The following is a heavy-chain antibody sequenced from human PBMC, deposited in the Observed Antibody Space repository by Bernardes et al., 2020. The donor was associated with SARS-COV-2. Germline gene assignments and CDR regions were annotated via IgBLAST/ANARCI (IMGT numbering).Heavy chain of an antibody. J-gene: IGHJ5*02. CDR1: GGSIRNGGYY. V-gene: IGHV4-31*03. D-gene: IGHD6-19*01. Sequence: SETLSLTCTVSGGSIRNGGYYWSWIRQLPGKGLEWIGYIYYSGSTNYNPSLKSRVTIEVDTFKNQFSLRLSSVTAADTAVYYCARDIRGSSGWAANWLDPWRQGTLVTVSS. CDR3: ARDIRGSSGWAANWLDP. CDR2: IYYSGST.